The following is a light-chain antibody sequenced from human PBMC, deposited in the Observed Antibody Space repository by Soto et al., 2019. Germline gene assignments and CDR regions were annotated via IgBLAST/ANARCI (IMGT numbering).Light chain of an antibody. Sequence: QSALTQPASVSGSPGQSITISCTGTSSDVGGYNYVSWYQQHPGKAPKVMIYEVTNRPSGVSNRFSGSKSGNTASLTISGLQAEYEADYYCSSYTRSTTQVFGTGIKLTVL. V-gene: IGLV2-14*01. CDR3: SSYTRSTTQV. J-gene: IGLJ1*01. CDR1: SSDVGGYNY. CDR2: EVT.